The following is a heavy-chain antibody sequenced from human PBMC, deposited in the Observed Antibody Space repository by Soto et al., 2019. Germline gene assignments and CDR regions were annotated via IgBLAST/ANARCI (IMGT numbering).Heavy chain of an antibody. Sequence: QVQLVQSGAEVKKPGASVKVSCKASGYTFTSYGISWVRQAPGQGLEWMGWISAYNGNTNYAQKLQGRVTMTTDTSTSTAYMELRSLRSDDTDVYYCARDRSLLLWFGESPFDYWGQATLVTVSS. CDR2: ISAYNGNT. CDR1: GYTFTSYG. V-gene: IGHV1-18*04. J-gene: IGHJ4*02. CDR3: ARDRSLLLWFGESPFDY. D-gene: IGHD3-10*01.